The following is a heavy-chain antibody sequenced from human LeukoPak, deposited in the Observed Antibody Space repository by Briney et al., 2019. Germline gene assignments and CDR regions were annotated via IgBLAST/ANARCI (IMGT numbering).Heavy chain of an antibody. J-gene: IGHJ4*02. CDR1: GFTFSNYA. Sequence: GGSLRLSCAASGFTFSNYAMHWVRQAPGKGLEWVSAISGSGGSTYYADSVKGRFTISRDNSKNTLYLQMNSLRAEDTAVYYCARGAYSSGYYYYFDYWGQGTLVTVSS. D-gene: IGHD3-22*01. CDR2: ISGSGGST. CDR3: ARGAYSSGYYYYFDY. V-gene: IGHV3-23*01.